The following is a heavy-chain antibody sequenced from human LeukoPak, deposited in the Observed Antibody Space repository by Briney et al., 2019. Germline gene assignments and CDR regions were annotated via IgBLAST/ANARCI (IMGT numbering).Heavy chain of an antibody. J-gene: IGHJ4*02. Sequence: PGGCLRLSWAASGFTVDNYAMHWVRHAPGEGLGWVSGIAWNSGNTAFADSVKGRFTITRDNAENSLYLQMNSLTPEDTAFYFCAKDMNSYGSGSSYNPWGPFDSWGQGTLVTVSS. CDR2: IAWNSGNT. V-gene: IGHV3-9*01. CDR3: AKDMNSYGSGSSYNPWGPFDS. D-gene: IGHD3-10*01. CDR1: GFTVDNYA.